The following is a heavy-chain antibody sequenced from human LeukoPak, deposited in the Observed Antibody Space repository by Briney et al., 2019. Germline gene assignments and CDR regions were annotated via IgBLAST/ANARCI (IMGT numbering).Heavy chain of an antibody. CDR2: INPSGGST. CDR3: ARFYDSSAYYRNNWFDP. J-gene: IGHJ5*02. V-gene: IGHV1-46*01. CDR1: GYTFTSYY. Sequence: GASVKVSCKASGYTFTSYYMHWVRQAPGQGLEWMGIINPSGGSTSYAQKFQGRVTMTRDTSTSTAYMELSRLRSDDTAMYYCARFYDSSAYYRNNWFDPWGQGTLVTVSS. D-gene: IGHD3-22*01.